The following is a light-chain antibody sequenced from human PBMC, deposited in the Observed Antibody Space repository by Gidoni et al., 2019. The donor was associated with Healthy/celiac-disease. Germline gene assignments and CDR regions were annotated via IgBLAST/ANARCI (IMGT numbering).Light chain of an antibody. CDR3: QQSYSNPIT. J-gene: IGKJ5*01. V-gene: IGKV1-39*01. CDR1: QSISSY. Sequence: GDRVTITCRASQSISSYLNWYQQKPGKAPKLLIYAASSLQSGVPSRFSGSGSGTEFTLTISSLQPEDFATYYCQQSYSNPITFGQGTRLEIK. CDR2: AAS.